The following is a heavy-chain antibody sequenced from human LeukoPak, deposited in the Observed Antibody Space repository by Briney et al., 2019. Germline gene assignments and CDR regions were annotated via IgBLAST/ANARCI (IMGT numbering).Heavy chain of an antibody. CDR1: GGSISTFC. J-gene: IGHJ5*02. CDR3: ARGGYSGSDCTT. V-gene: IGHV4-59*01. D-gene: IGHD5-12*01. Sequence: SETLSLTFTVSGGSISTFCWNWIRQPPGKGMEWIGYIYHSGGTRYNPSLKSRVTISVDTSKSQFSLKVSSVTAADTAVDYCARGGYSGSDCTTWGQGTLVTVSS. CDR2: IYHSGGT.